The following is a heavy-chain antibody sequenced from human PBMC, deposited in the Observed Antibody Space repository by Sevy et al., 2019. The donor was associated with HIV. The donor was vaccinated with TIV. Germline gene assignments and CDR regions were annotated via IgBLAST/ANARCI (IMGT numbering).Heavy chain of an antibody. CDR1: GFSFSIYS. CDR2: ISGSSSTI. Sequence: GGSLRLSCAASGFSFSIYSVNWVRQAPGKGLEWVSYISGSSSTIYYADSVQGRFTISRDNAKNSLYLQMNSLRDEDTAVYYCARRATVIPCYILAAFDIWGQGTMVTVSS. J-gene: IGHJ3*02. D-gene: IGHD4-17*01. CDR3: ARRATVIPCYILAAFDI. V-gene: IGHV3-48*02.